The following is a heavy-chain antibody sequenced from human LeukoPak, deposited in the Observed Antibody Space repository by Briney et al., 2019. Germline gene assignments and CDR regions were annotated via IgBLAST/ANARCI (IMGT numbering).Heavy chain of an antibody. V-gene: IGHV4-39*01. D-gene: IGHD5-18*01. CDR3: ARRHGYSCGSQFDY. CDR2: IYYTGST. CDR1: GGSISSSSYY. Sequence: SETLSLTCTVSGGSISSSSYYWAWIRQRPENGMEWIGTIYYTGSTYYNPSLKSRVTISIDTSKNQFSLKLSSVTAADTAVYYCARRHGYSCGSQFDYWGQGTLVTVSS. J-gene: IGHJ4*02.